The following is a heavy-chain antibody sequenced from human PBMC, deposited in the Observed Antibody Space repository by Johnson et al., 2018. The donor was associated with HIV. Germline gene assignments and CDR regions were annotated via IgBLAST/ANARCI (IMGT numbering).Heavy chain of an antibody. CDR1: GFTFSSYG. Sequence: VQLVESGVGVVQPGRSLRLSCAASGFTFSSYGMHWVRQAPGKGLEWVANIKQDGSEKYYVDSVKGRFTISRDNAKNSLYLQMNSLRAEDTAVYYCTTEWGSYAFDIWGQGTMVTVSS. J-gene: IGHJ3*02. V-gene: IGHV3-7*01. CDR2: IKQDGSEK. CDR3: TTEWGSYAFDI. D-gene: IGHD3-16*01.